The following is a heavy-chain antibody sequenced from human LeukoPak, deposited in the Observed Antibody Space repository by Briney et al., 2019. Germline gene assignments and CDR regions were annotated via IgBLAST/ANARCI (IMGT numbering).Heavy chain of an antibody. Sequence: GASVKVSCKASGYTFTSYGICWVREAPGQGLEWMGWISAYNGNTNYAQKLQGRVTMTTDTSTSTAYMELRSLRSDDTAVYYCAREERAYDCPDYWGQGTLVTVSS. CDR1: GYTFTSYG. D-gene: IGHD2-21*02. V-gene: IGHV1-18*01. J-gene: IGHJ4*02. CDR3: AREERAYDCPDY. CDR2: ISAYNGNT.